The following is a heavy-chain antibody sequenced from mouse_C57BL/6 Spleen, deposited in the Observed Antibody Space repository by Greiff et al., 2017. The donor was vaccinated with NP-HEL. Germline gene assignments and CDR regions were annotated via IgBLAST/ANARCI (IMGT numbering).Heavy chain of an antibody. J-gene: IGHJ2*01. D-gene: IGHD1-1*01. CDR1: GYTFTSYW. CDR2: IHPNSGST. V-gene: IGHV1-64*01. Sequence: QVQLQQPGAELVKPGASVKLSCKASGYTFTSYWMHWVQQRPGQGLEWIGMIHPNSGSTNYNEKFKSKTTLTVDKSSSTAYMQLSSLTSEDSAVYYCARGDFHYGSSFFDYWGQGTTLTVSS. CDR3: ARGDFHYGSSFFDY.